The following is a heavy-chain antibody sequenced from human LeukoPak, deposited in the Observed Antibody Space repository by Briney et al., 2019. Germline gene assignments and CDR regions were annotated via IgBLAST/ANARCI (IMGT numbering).Heavy chain of an antibody. V-gene: IGHV3-74*01. J-gene: IGHJ4*02. D-gene: IGHD2-15*01. Sequence: PGGSLRLSCAASGFTFSSYWMHWVRQTPGKGLAWVSRIDSGGSNTRYADSVKGRFTISRDNAKNTLYLQMNSLRVEDTAVYYCARESGGGGQGFDYWGQGTLVTVSS. CDR3: ARESGGGGQGFDY. CDR1: GFTFSSYW. CDR2: IDSGGSNT.